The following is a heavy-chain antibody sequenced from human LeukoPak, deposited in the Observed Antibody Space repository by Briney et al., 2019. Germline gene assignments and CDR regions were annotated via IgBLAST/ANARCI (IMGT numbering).Heavy chain of an antibody. CDR2: ISGSGGNT. J-gene: IGHJ4*02. Sequence: GGSLRLSCAASGFTFSSYAMSWVRQAPGKGLEWVSAISGSGGNTYYADPVKGRFTISRDNSKNTLYLQMNSLRAEDTDVYYCAKDRIFYGSGSSVDYWGQGTLVTVSS. CDR1: GFTFSSYA. CDR3: AKDRIFYGSGSSVDY. D-gene: IGHD3-10*01. V-gene: IGHV3-23*01.